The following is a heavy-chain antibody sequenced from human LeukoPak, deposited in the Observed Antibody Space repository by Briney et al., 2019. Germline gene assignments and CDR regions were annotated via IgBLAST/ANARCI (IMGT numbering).Heavy chain of an antibody. CDR1: GYTFSNYG. Sequence: GASVTVSCKASGYTFSNYGFAWVRQAPGQGLEWMGWINTYNGNTKYAQKLQGRVTVTTDTSTSTAYMELRSLTSDDTAVYYCAREPISSGSYYPRSDYWGQGTLVTVSS. CDR2: INTYNGNT. V-gene: IGHV1-18*01. CDR3: AREPISSGSYYPRSDY. J-gene: IGHJ4*02. D-gene: IGHD3-10*01.